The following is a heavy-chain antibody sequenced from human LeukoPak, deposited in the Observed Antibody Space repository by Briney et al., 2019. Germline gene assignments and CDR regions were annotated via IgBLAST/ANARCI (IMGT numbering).Heavy chain of an antibody. J-gene: IGHJ6*03. V-gene: IGHV4-31*03. CDR1: GGSISSGGYY. Sequence: SQTLSLTCTVSGGSISSGGYYWSWIRQHPGKGLEWIGEINHSGSTNYNPSLKSRVTISVDTSKNQFSLKLSSVTAADTAVYYCAYVPQYYYYYMDVWGKGTTVTVSS. CDR3: AYVPQYYYYYMDV. CDR2: INHSGST. D-gene: IGHD2-2*01.